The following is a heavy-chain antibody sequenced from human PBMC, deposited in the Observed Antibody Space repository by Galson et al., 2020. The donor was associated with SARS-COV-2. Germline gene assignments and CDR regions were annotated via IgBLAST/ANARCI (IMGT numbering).Heavy chain of an antibody. CDR3: AGALAI. V-gene: IGHV3-74*01. CDR2: IKSDGSII. J-gene: IGHJ4*02. CDR1: GFAFSNYW. Sequence: GGYLRLSCAASGFAFSNYWMHWVRQTPGKGLEWVSRIKSDGSIITYAESVKGRFTISRDNAKNPLYLQMNSLRSEDTALYYCAGALAIWCQGTLVTVSS.